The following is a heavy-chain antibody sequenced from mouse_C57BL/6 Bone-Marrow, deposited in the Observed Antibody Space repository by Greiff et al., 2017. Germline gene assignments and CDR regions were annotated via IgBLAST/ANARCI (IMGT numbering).Heavy chain of an antibody. J-gene: IGHJ4*01. CDR3: TSWAPYYGSCYPYYAMDY. D-gene: IGHD1-1*01. CDR1: GYTFTSYW. Sequence: VQLQQSGTVLARPGASVKMSCKTSGYTFTSYWMHWVKQRPGPGLEWLGAIYPGNSGTSYNQKFKGKAKLTAVTSASTAYMELSSLTNEDSAVYYCTSWAPYYGSCYPYYAMDYWGQGTSVTVSS. CDR2: IYPGNSGT. V-gene: IGHV1-5*01.